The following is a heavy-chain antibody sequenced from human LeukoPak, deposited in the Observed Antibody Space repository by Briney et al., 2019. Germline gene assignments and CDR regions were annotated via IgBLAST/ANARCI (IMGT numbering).Heavy chain of an antibody. J-gene: IGHJ4*02. Sequence: SETLSLTCAVYGGSFSGYYWSWIREPPGKGLEWIGEINHSGSTNYNPSLKSRVTISVDTSKNQFSLKLSSVTAADMAVYYCATSYCGGDCYSRTGDYWGQGTLVTVSS. D-gene: IGHD2-21*02. V-gene: IGHV4-34*01. CDR1: GGSFSGYY. CDR2: INHSGST. CDR3: ATSYCGGDCYSRTGDY.